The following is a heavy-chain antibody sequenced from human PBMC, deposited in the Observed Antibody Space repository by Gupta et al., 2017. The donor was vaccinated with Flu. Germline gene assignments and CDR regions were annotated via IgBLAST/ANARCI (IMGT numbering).Heavy chain of an antibody. CDR2: IYYSGST. CDR1: SSSYC. V-gene: IGHV4-39*01. CDR3: ARTGYYIGDNWFDP. J-gene: IGHJ5*02. D-gene: IGHD3-9*01. Sequence: SSSYCWGWIRQPPGKGLEWIGSIYYSGSTYYNPSLKSRVTISVDTSKNQFSLKLSSVTAADTAVYYCARTGYYIGDNWFDPWGQGTLVTVSS.